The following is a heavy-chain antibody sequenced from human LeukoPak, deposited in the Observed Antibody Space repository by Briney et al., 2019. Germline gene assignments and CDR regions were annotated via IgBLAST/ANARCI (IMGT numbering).Heavy chain of an antibody. J-gene: IGHJ4*02. CDR3: ARGSWYGYHDY. Sequence: SETLSLTCTVSGGSISSSGYYWSRIRQPPGKGLEWIGEINHSGSTNYNPSLKSRVTISVDTSKNQFSLKLSSVTAADTAVYYCARGSWYGYHDYWGQGTLVTVSS. CDR2: INHSGST. V-gene: IGHV4-39*07. CDR1: GGSISSSGYY. D-gene: IGHD6-13*01.